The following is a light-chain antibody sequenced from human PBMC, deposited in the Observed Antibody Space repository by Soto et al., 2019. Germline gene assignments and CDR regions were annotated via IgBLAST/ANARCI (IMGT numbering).Light chain of an antibody. CDR1: SGDVGGYNY. CDR2: EVT. V-gene: IGLV2-8*01. Sequence: QLVLTQPPSASGSPGQSVTISCTGTSGDVGGYNYVSWYQQHPGKAPKLMIYEVTKRPSGVPDRFSGSKSGNTASLTVSGLQAEDEADYYCCSYAGSNNLVFGGGTKLTVL. J-gene: IGLJ2*01. CDR3: CSYAGSNNLV.